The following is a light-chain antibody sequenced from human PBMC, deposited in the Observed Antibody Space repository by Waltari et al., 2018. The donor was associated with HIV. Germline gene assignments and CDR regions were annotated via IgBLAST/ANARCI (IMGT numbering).Light chain of an antibody. Sequence: DIQMTQSPSTLSASVGDRVPITCRASQSIRSWLAWYQQKPGKAPKPLIYKASSLESGVPSRFSGSESGTEFTLTISSLQPDDFATYYCQQYNSYWTFGQGTKVEIK. CDR3: QQYNSYWT. J-gene: IGKJ1*01. CDR2: KAS. CDR1: QSIRSW. V-gene: IGKV1-5*03.